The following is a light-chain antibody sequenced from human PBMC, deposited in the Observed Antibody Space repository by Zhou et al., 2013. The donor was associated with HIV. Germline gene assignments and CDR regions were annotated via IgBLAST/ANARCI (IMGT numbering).Light chain of an antibody. J-gene: IGKJ5*01. CDR2: AAS. Sequence: DVQMTQSPSSLSASVGDRVIITCRTSQNITNYLNWYQQKPGKAPKLLIYAASRLQSGVSSRFSGSGSGTDFSLTITSLQPEDFVSYFCQQSRSTTTTFGQGTRLDIK. CDR3: QQSRSTTTT. V-gene: IGKV1-39*01. CDR1: QNITNY.